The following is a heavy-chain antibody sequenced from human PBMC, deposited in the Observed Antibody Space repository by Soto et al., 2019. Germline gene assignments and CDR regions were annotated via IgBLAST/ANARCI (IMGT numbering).Heavy chain of an antibody. CDR1: GFTFSSYW. CDR3: VRDGYPALVYGVDV. D-gene: IGHD1-1*01. Sequence: EVQLVESGGGLVQPGGSLRLSCAASGFTFSSYWMHWVRQAPGKGLVWVSRMNSDGSTTNYADSVKGRFTISRDNARNTLYLQMNSLRAEDTAVYYCVRDGYPALVYGVDVWGQGTTVTVSS. CDR2: MNSDGSTT. J-gene: IGHJ6*02. V-gene: IGHV3-74*01.